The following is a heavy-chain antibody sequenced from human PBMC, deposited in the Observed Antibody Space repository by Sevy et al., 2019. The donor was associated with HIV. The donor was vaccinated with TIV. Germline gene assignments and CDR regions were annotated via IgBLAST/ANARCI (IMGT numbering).Heavy chain of an antibody. CDR2: ISSSSSYI. J-gene: IGHJ6*02. CDR3: ARERMTGAAAGKNYYYGIDV. D-gene: IGHD6-13*01. V-gene: IGHV3-21*01. CDR1: GFTFSSYS. Sequence: GGSLRLSCAASGFTFSSYSMNWVRQAPGKGLEWVSSISSSSSYIYYADSVKGRFTISRDNAKNSLYLQMNSLRAEDTAVYYCARERMTGAAAGKNYYYGIDVWGQGTTVTVSS.